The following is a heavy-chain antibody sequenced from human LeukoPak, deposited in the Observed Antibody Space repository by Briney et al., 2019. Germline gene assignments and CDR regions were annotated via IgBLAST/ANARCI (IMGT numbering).Heavy chain of an antibody. CDR2: ISWNSGSI. D-gene: IGHD1-26*01. J-gene: IGHJ4*02. V-gene: IGHV3-9*01. Sequence: PGRSLRLSCAASGFTFDDYAMHWVRQAPGKGLEWVSGISWNSGSIGYADSVKGRFTISRDNAKNSLYLQMNSLRAEDTAVYYCARDWYSGSYKTGVFDYWGQGTLVTVSS. CDR1: GFTFDDYA. CDR3: ARDWYSGSYKTGVFDY.